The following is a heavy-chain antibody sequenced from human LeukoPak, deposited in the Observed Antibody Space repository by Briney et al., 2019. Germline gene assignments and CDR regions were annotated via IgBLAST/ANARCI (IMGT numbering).Heavy chain of an antibody. CDR2: ISGSGGST. Sequence: GGSLRLSCAASGFTFSSYAMSWVRQAPGKGLEWVSAISGSGGSTYYADFVKGRFTISRDNSKNTLYLQMNSLRAEDTAVYYCAKAYGSGSYCDYWGQGTLVTVSS. D-gene: IGHD3-10*01. CDR3: AKAYGSGSYCDY. J-gene: IGHJ4*02. V-gene: IGHV3-23*01. CDR1: GFTFSSYA.